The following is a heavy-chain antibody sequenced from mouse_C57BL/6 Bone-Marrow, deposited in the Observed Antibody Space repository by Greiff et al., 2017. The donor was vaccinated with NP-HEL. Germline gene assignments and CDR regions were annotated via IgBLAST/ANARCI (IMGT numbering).Heavy chain of an antibody. V-gene: IGHV5-17*01. CDR3: ARGGNYFDY. CDR2: ISRGSSTI. CDR1: GFTFSDYG. Sequence: EVKLVESGGGLVKPGGSLKLSCAASGFTFSDYGMHWVRQAPEQGLEWVAYISRGSSTIYYADTVKGRFTISRDNAKNTRFLQMTSLRSEDTAMYYCARGGNYFDYWGQGTTLTVSS. J-gene: IGHJ2*01. D-gene: IGHD2-14*01.